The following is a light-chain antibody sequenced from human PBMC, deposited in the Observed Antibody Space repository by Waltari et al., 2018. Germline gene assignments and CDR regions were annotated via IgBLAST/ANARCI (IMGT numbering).Light chain of an antibody. CDR1: GSNVGAGYD. CDR3: QSYDSSLAVWV. Sequence: QSVLTQPPSVSGAPGLTVTISCTGRGSNVGAGYDVHWYQRLPGAAPKLLIFHDTARPSGVRDRFSGAKSGASASLAITGLRAEDEGDYFCQSYDSSLAVWVFGGGTKLTVL. V-gene: IGLV1-40*03. J-gene: IGLJ3*02. CDR2: HDT.